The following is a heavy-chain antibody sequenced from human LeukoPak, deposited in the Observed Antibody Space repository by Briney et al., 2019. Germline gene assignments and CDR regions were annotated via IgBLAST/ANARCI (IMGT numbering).Heavy chain of an antibody. D-gene: IGHD5-24*01. V-gene: IGHV3-30*04. J-gene: IGHJ4*02. CDR2: ISRDGRTK. CDR1: GFNFDNFA. Sequence: PGKSLTLSCVVSGFNFDNFAMHWLRQPLGKGLEWVAVISRDGRTKYYADSMKGRITISRDNSKNTLFLQMNNLRSEDTAVYFCARPSPPGDGYNPPDHWGQGTLVTVSS. CDR3: ARPSPPGDGYNPPDH.